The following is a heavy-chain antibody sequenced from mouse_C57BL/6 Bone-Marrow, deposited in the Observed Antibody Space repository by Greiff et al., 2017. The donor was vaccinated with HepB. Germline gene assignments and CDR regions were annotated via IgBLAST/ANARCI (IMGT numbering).Heavy chain of an antibody. CDR2: IWSGGST. CDR3: ARKGDYDVPYAMDY. J-gene: IGHJ4*01. Sequence: QVQLQQSGPGLVQPSQSLSITCTVSGFSLTSYGVHWVRQSPGKGLEWLGVIWSGGSTDYNAAFISRLSISKDNSKSQVFFKMNSLQADDTAIYYCARKGDYDVPYAMDYWGQGTSVTVSS. D-gene: IGHD2-4*01. CDR1: GFSLTSYG. V-gene: IGHV2-2*01.